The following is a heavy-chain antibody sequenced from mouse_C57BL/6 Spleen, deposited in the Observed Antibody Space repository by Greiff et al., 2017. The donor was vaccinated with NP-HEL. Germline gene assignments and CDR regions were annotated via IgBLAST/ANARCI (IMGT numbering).Heavy chain of an antibody. CDR1: GYTFTSYW. Sequence: QVQLQQPGAELVMPGASVKLSCKASGYTFTSYWMHWVKQRPGQGLEWIGEIDPSDSYTNYNQKFKGKSTLTVYKSSSTAYMQLSSLTSEDSAVYYCARRDYYGSSNYFDYWGQGTTLTVSS. CDR3: ARRDYYGSSNYFDY. CDR2: IDPSDSYT. D-gene: IGHD1-1*01. V-gene: IGHV1-69*01. J-gene: IGHJ2*01.